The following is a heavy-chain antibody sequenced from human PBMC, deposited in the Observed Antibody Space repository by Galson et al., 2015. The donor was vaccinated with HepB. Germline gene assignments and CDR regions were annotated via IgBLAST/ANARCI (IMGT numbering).Heavy chain of an antibody. CDR1: GFTFSSYG. CDR2: ISGSGGNT. CDR3: ATVAGFRYLGY. J-gene: IGHJ4*02. Sequence: SLRLSCAASGFTFSSYGMSWVRQAPGKGLEWVSTISGSGGNTYYADSVKGRFTISRDNSKNTLYLQMSSLRDEDTAVYYCATVAGFRYLGYWGQGILVTVSS. D-gene: IGHD2/OR15-2a*01. V-gene: IGHV3-23*01.